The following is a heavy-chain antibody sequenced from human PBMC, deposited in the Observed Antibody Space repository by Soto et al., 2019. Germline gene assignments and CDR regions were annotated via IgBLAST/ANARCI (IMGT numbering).Heavy chain of an antibody. V-gene: IGHV1-69*13. Sequence: ASVKVSCKASGGTFSSYAISWVRQAPGQGLEWMGGIIPIFGTANYAQKFQGRVTITADESTSTAYMELSSLRSEDTAVYYCARDVGANDDYMPGQGYFDYWGQGTLVTVSS. CDR2: IIPIFGTA. CDR3: ARDVGANDDYMPGQGYFDY. D-gene: IGHD1-26*01. CDR1: GGTFSSYA. J-gene: IGHJ4*02.